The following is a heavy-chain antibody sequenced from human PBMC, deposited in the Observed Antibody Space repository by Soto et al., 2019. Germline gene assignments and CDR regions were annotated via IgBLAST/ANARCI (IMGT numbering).Heavy chain of an antibody. CDR2: INPSGGST. J-gene: IGHJ4*02. CDR1: GYTFTSYY. CDR3: ARDQVTMVRGVIGGDY. Sequence: GASVKVSCKASGYTFTSYYMHWVRQAPGQGLEWMGIINPSGGSTSYAQKFQGRVTMTRDTSTSTVYMELSSLRSEDTAVYYCARDQVTMVRGVIGGDYWGQGTLVTVSS. D-gene: IGHD3-10*01. V-gene: IGHV1-46*01.